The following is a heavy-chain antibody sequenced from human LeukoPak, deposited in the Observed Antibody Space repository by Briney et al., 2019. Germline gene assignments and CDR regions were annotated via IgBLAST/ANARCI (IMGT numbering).Heavy chain of an antibody. Sequence: ASVKVSCKASGYTFTGYYMHWVRQAPGQGLEWMGWINPNSGGTNYAQKFQGRVTMTRDTSISTAYMELSRLRSDDTAVYYCARSILLWFGELWNNWFDPWGQGTLVTVSS. D-gene: IGHD3-10*01. V-gene: IGHV1-2*02. J-gene: IGHJ5*02. CDR2: INPNSGGT. CDR1: GYTFTGYY. CDR3: ARSILLWFGELWNNWFDP.